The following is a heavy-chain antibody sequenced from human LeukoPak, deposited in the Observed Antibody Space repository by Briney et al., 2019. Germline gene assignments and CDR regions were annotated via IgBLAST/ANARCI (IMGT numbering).Heavy chain of an antibody. Sequence: GGSLRLSCAASGFTFSSYEMNWVRQAPGKGLEWVSYISSSGSTIYYADSVKGRFTISRDNAKNSLYLQMNSLRAEDTAVYYCATKPRSDYYFDYWGQGTLVTVSS. J-gene: IGHJ4*02. CDR2: ISSSGSTI. D-gene: IGHD1-14*01. CDR3: ATKPRSDYYFDY. V-gene: IGHV3-48*03. CDR1: GFTFSSYE.